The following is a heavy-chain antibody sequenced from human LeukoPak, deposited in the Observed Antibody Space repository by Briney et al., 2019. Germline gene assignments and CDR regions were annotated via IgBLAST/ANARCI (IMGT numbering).Heavy chain of an antibody. J-gene: IGHJ3*02. CDR1: GGSISSYY. Sequence: SETLSLTCTVSGGSISSYYWSWIRQPPGKGLEWIGYIYYSGSTNYNPSLKSRVTISVDTSKKHFSLKLSSVTAADTAVYYCARTLHSGWYLGRSSDIWGQGTVVTVSS. D-gene: IGHD6-19*01. CDR2: IYYSGST. V-gene: IGHV4-59*01. CDR3: ARTLHSGWYLGRSSDI.